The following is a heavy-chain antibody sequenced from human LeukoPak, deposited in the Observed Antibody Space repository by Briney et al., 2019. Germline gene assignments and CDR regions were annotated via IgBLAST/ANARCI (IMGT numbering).Heavy chain of an antibody. CDR3: ARALWFGELNAFDI. Sequence: EASVKVSCKASGYTFTGYYMHWVRQAPGQGLEWMGWINPNSGGTNYAQKFQGRVTMTRDTSISTAYMELSRLRSDDTAVYYCARALWFGELNAFDIWGQGTMVTVSS. J-gene: IGHJ3*02. CDR1: GYTFTGYY. D-gene: IGHD3-10*01. CDR2: INPNSGGT. V-gene: IGHV1-2*02.